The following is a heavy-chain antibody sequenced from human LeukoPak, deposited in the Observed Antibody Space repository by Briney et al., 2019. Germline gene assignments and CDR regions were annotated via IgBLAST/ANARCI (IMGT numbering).Heavy chain of an antibody. D-gene: IGHD6-6*01. V-gene: IGHV3-30*03. CDR1: GFTFSSYG. J-gene: IGHJ4*02. CDR2: ISYDGSNK. Sequence: PGRSLRLSCAASGFTFSSYGMHWVRQAPGKGLEWVAVISYDGSNKYYADSVKGRFTISRDNSKNTLYLQMNSLSAEDTAIYYCARKSLATRAMDFWGQGTLVTVSS. CDR3: ARKSLATRAMDF.